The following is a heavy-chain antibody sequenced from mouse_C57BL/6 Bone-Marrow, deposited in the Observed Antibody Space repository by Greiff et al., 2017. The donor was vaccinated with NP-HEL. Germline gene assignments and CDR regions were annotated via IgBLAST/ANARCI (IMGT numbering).Heavy chain of an antibody. CDR3: ARGAY. J-gene: IGHJ3*01. CDR1: GYEFSNYW. V-gene: IGHV1-80*01. Sequence: QVHVKQSGAELVKPGASVKISCKASGYEFSNYWMNWVKQRPGKGLEWLGQIYPGDGDTNYNGKFKDKATLTADNSSSTAYMQLSRLTSEDSAVYFCARGAYWGQGTLVTVSA. CDR2: IYPGDGDT.